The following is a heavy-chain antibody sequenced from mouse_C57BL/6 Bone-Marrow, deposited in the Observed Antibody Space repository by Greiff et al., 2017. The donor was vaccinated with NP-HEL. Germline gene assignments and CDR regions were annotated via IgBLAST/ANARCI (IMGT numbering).Heavy chain of an antibody. J-gene: IGHJ2*01. CDR2: IRNKANGYTT. V-gene: IGHV7-3*01. CDR3: ARSVPPYYGYDEGASGYYFDY. CDR1: GFTFTDYY. Sequence: EVMLVESGGGLVQPGGSLSLSCAASGFTFTDYYMSWVRQPPGKALEWLGFIRNKANGYTTEYSASVKGRFTISRDNSQSILYLQMNALRAEDSATYYCARSVPPYYGYDEGASGYYFDYWGQGTTLTVSS. D-gene: IGHD2-9*01.